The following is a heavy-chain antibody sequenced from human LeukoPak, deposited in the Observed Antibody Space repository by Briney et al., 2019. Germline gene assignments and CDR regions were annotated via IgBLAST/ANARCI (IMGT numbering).Heavy chain of an antibody. D-gene: IGHD2-15*01. CDR3: TAEVVTHFDY. CDR2: ISYDGSNK. V-gene: IGHV3-30-3*01. CDR1: GFTFSSYA. J-gene: IGHJ4*02. Sequence: PGGSLRLSCAASGFTFSSYAMRWVRQAPGKGLEWVAVISYDGSNKYYADSVKGRFTISRDNSKNTLNLQMNSLRAEDTAVYYCTAEVVTHFDYWGQGTLVTVSS.